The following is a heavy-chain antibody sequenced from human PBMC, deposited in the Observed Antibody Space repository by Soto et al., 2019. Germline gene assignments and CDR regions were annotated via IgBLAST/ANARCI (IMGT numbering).Heavy chain of an antibody. V-gene: IGHV1-18*01. J-gene: IGHJ5*02. CDR3: ARMTLYCSSTSCWVRWFDP. D-gene: IGHD2-2*01. CDR1: GYTFTSYG. Sequence: ASVKVSCKASGYTFTSYGISWVRQAPGQGLEWMGWISAYNGNTNYAQKLQGRVTMTTDTSTSTAYMELRSLRSDDTAVYYCARMTLYCSSTSCWVRWFDPWGQGTLVTVSS. CDR2: ISAYNGNT.